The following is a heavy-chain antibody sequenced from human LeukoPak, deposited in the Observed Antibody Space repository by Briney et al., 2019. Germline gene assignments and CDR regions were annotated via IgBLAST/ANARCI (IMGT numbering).Heavy chain of an antibody. D-gene: IGHD1-7*01. Sequence: PSETLSLTCTVSGGSISSSSYYWGWIRQPPGKGLEWIGSIYYSGSTYYNPSLKSRVTISVDTSKNQFSLKLSSVTAADTAVYYCAREPSTNHNWNYVADFDYWGRGTLVAVSS. CDR1: GGSISSSSYY. CDR2: IYYSGST. J-gene: IGHJ4*02. V-gene: IGHV4-39*07. CDR3: AREPSTNHNWNYVADFDY.